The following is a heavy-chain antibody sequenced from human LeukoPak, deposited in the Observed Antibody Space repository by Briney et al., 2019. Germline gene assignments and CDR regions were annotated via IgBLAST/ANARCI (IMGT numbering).Heavy chain of an antibody. Sequence: GGSLRLSCAASGFTFSSYAMSWVRQAPGKGLEWVSAISGSGGSTYYADSVKGRFTISRDNSKNTLYLQMNSLRAEDTAVYYCAKCGHSGSYYVWYFDLWGRGTQVTVSS. V-gene: IGHV3-23*01. CDR2: ISGSGGST. CDR3: AKCGHSGSYYVWYFDL. D-gene: IGHD1-26*01. J-gene: IGHJ2*01. CDR1: GFTFSSYA.